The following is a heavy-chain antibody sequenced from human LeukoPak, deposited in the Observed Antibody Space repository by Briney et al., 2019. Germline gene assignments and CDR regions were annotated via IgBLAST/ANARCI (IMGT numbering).Heavy chain of an antibody. D-gene: IGHD3-9*01. J-gene: IGHJ5*02. CDR2: IIPIFGTA. CDR3: ASDFDWLLSGNWFDP. Sequence: GASVKVSCKASGGTFSSYAFSWVRQAPGQVLEWMGGIIPIFGTANYAQKFQGRVTITTDESTSTAYMELSSLRSEDTAVYYCASDFDWLLSGNWFDPWGQGTLVTVSS. CDR1: GGTFSSYA. V-gene: IGHV1-69*05.